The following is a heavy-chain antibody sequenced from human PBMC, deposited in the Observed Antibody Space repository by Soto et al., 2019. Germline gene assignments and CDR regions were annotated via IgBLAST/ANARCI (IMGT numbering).Heavy chain of an antibody. CDR1: GGSVSSGSYY. CDR2: IYYSGST. D-gene: IGHD2-15*01. Sequence: SETLSLTCTVSGGSVSSGSYYWSWIRQPPGKGLEWIGYIYYSGSTNYNPSLKSRVTISVDTSKNQFSLKLSSVTAADTAVYYCARDGSGLYCSGGSCYLGGMDVWGHGTTVTVSS. J-gene: IGHJ6*02. V-gene: IGHV4-61*01. CDR3: ARDGSGLYCSGGSCYLGGMDV.